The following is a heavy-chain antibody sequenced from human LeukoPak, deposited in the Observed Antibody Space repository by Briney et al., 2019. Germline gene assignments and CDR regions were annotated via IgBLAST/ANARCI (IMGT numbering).Heavy chain of an antibody. D-gene: IGHD1-7*01. CDR2: MNPNSGNT. CDR1: GYTFTSYD. CDR3: ARGRGNWNYAYYYYMDV. Sequence: ASVKVSCKASGYTFTSYDINWVRQATGRVLEWMGWMNPNSGNTGYAQKFQGRVTITRNTSISTAYMELSSLRSEDTAVYYCARGRGNWNYAYYYYMDVWGKGTTVTVSS. J-gene: IGHJ6*03. V-gene: IGHV1-8*03.